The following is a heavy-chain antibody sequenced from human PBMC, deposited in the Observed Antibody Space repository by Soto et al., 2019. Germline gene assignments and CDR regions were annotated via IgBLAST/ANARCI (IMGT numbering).Heavy chain of an antibody. Sequence: QVLLQESGPGLVKPSQTLSLTCTVSGASVTSGDYYWSCIRQPPGKGLEWIGYIYNNGGSYYNPSLKGRLTISIDTSKNHFSLKLKSVTAADTAIYYCVGTGTTDDYLGRGTLVTVSS. V-gene: IGHV4-30-4*01. CDR3: VGTGTTDDY. CDR1: GASVTSGDYY. J-gene: IGHJ4*02. CDR2: IYNNGGS. D-gene: IGHD4-17*01.